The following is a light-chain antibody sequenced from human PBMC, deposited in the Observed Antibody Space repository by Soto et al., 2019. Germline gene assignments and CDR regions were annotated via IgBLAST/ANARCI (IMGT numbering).Light chain of an antibody. J-gene: IGLJ1*01. V-gene: IGLV2-23*02. CDR3: CSYAGSGTFA. CDR2: EVS. CDR1: SSDVENYNL. Sequence: QSVLTQPASVSRSPGQSITISCTGTSSDVENYNLVSWYQQHPGKAPKFMIYEVSKRPSGVSNRFSGSKSDNTASLTISGLQAEDESDYYCCSYAGSGTFAFGTGTKLTVL.